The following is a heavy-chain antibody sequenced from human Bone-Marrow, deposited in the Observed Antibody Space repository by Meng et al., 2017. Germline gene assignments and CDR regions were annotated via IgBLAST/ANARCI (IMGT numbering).Heavy chain of an antibody. J-gene: IGHJ1*01. CDR2: INRRAGGT. CDR3: ARNGTTVAGLFQH. Sequence: GEVGGEGKRGGASVEVSCKASGATFNRYVLHGGRQAPGQRLGWMGIINRRAGGTSYAEKFRGRVTMTREPSPGTVSRELSSRRSEDTAVYHRARNGTTVAGLFQHWGQGTLVTVSS. CDR1: GATFNRYV. D-gene: IGHD6-19*01. V-gene: IGHV1-46*02.